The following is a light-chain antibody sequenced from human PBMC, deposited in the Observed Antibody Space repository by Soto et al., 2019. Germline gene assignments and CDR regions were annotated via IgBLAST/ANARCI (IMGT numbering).Light chain of an antibody. V-gene: IGLV2-8*01. J-gene: IGLJ3*02. CDR1: SSDIGGYNY. CDR3: SSYAGSNNLGV. CDR2: EVS. Sequence: QSALTQPPSASGSPGQSVTISCTGTSSDIGGYNYVSWYQQHPGKAPKVMIYEVSKRPSGVPDRFSGSKSGNTASLTVSGLQPEDEADYYCSSYAGSNNLGVFGRGTKLTVL.